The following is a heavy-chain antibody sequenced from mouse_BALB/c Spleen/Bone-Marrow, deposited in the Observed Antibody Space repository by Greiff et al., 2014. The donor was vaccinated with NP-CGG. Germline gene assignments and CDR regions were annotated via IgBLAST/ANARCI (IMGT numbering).Heavy chain of an antibody. CDR3: AREVRRYFDV. CDR2: IYPGGGYT. Sequence: QVQLKESGAELVRPGTSVKISCKASGYTFTNYWLGWVKQRPGPGLEWIGDIYPGGGYTNYNEKFKGKATLTADTSSSTAYMQLSSLTSEDSAVYFCAREVRRYFDVWGAGTTVTVSS. CDR1: GYTFTNYW. J-gene: IGHJ1*01. V-gene: IGHV1-63*02. D-gene: IGHD2-14*01.